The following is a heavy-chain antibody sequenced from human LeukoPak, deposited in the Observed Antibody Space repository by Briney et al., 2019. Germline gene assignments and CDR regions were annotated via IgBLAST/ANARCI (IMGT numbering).Heavy chain of an antibody. V-gene: IGHV3-66*01. J-gene: IGHJ1*01. Sequence: GGSLRLSCASSGFTIRSNNMSWVRQAPGKGLEWVSVVYSGGSTYYADSVKDRFTISRDNSQNMLYLQMSSLTAEDTAVYYCARGQMVAGTLEYYQHWGQGTLVTVSS. CDR2: VYSGGST. CDR3: ARGQMVAGTLEYYQH. CDR1: GFTIRSNN. D-gene: IGHD6-19*01.